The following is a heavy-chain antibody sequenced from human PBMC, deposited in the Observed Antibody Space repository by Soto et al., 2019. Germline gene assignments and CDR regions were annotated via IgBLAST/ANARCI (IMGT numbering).Heavy chain of an antibody. Sequence: QNGSGYACEYNYITDFIGWVRQMPGKGLEWMGIIYPGDSDTRYSPAFQGQVTISADKSTRTAFLQWTSLKASDSAMYYCASGLGYYFTLRVHGTLVTVSS. V-gene: IGHV5-51*01. CDR1: EYNYITDF. CDR3: ASGLGYYFTL. CDR2: IYPGDSDT. D-gene: IGHD3-9*01. J-gene: IGHJ4*01.